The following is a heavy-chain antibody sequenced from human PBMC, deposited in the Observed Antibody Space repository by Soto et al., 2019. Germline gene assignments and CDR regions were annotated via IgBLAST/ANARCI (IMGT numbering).Heavy chain of an antibody. Sequence: PSQTLSLTCAVSGDSVTGHSVAWNWIRQSPSRGLEWLGRTYYRSNWYNDYAKSVKSRITINPDTSKNQISLQLISVTPEDTAIYYCARSYSRSWLMDFFDYWGLGTLVTVSS. CDR2: TYYRSNWYN. D-gene: IGHD3-22*01. CDR3: ARSYSRSWLMDFFDY. CDR1: GDSVTGHSVA. V-gene: IGHV6-1*01. J-gene: IGHJ4*02.